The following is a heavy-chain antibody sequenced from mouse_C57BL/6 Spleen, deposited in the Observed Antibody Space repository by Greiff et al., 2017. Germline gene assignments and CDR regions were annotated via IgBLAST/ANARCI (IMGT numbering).Heavy chain of an antibody. J-gene: IGHJ2*01. D-gene: IGHD2-1*01. CDR3: ARWGGNYVLDY. Sequence: QVQLQQPGAELVKPGASVKLSCKASGYTFTSYWMQWVKQRPGQGLEWIGEIDPSDSYTNYNQKFKGKATLTVDTSSSTAYMQLSSLTSEDSAVYYYARWGGNYVLDYWGQGTTLTVSS. V-gene: IGHV1-50*01. CDR2: IDPSDSYT. CDR1: GYTFTSYW.